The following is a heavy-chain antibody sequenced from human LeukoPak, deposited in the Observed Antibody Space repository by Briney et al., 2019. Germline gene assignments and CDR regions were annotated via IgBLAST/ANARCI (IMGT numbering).Heavy chain of an antibody. J-gene: IGHJ5*02. CDR2: IYYSGST. V-gene: IGHV4-59*01. CDR3: ARGTYYDSSVPGWFDP. Sequence: SETLSLTCTVSGGFISSYYWSWIRQPPGKGLEWIGYIYYSGSTNYNPSLKSRVTISVDTSKNQFSLKLSSVTAADTAVYYCARGTYYDSSVPGWFDPWGQGTLVTVSS. CDR1: GGFISSYY. D-gene: IGHD3-22*01.